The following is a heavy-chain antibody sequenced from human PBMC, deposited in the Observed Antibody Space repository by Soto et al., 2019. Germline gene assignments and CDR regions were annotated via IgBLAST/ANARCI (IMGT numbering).Heavy chain of an antibody. Sequence: GGSLRLSCVVSGFSFSSYGMSWVRQAPGRGLEWVSGISGTGATRYYADSVKGRFTISRDNSLYLQMNSLRVEDTAVYYCAKHKSYYHSSGFYPDTFDIWGQGTVVTVSS. J-gene: IGHJ3*02. D-gene: IGHD3-22*01. CDR2: ISGTGATR. CDR1: GFSFSSYG. V-gene: IGHV3-23*01. CDR3: AKHKSYYHSSGFYPDTFDI.